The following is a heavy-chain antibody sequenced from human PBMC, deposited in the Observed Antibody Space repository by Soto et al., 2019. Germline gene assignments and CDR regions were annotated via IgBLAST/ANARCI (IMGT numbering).Heavy chain of an antibody. CDR3: ARAANGFHV. CDR1: GGSISSGDSY. V-gene: IGHV4-30-4*01. J-gene: IGHJ3*01. CDR2: TYYSGSPS. Sequence: SETLSLTCNVSGGSISSGDSYWSWIRQPPGKGLEWIGHTYYSGSPSYYNPSLTSRVTISVDTSKNQFSLKVMSVTAADTAVYYCARAANGFHVWGQGTMVTVSS.